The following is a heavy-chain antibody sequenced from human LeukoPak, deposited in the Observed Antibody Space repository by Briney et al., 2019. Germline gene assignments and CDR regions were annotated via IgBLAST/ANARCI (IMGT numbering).Heavy chain of an antibody. Sequence: GGSLRLSCAASGFTFSNAWMSWVRQAPGKGLEWVGRIKSKTDGGTTDYAAPVKGRFTISRDDSKNTLYLQMNSLKTEDTALYYCTTDIVVGATRTTDYWGQGTLVTVSS. CDR2: IKSKTDGGTT. D-gene: IGHD1-26*01. CDR1: GFTFSNAW. CDR3: TTDIVVGATRTTDY. J-gene: IGHJ4*02. V-gene: IGHV3-15*01.